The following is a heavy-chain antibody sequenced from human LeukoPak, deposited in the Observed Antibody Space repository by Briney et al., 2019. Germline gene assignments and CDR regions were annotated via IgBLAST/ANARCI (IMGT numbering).Heavy chain of an antibody. V-gene: IGHV3-23*05. CDR2: TDTSGVIT. Sequence: GGSLRLSCAASGFTFSNYGMSWVRQAPGKGLEWVSVTDTSGVITYYTDSVKGRFTISRDNSKNTLNLQMDSLRVEDTAVYYCAKGDTGVIRRYYLDSWGQGTLVTLS. CDR1: GFTFSNYG. D-gene: IGHD5-18*01. CDR3: AKGDTGVIRRYYLDS. J-gene: IGHJ4*02.